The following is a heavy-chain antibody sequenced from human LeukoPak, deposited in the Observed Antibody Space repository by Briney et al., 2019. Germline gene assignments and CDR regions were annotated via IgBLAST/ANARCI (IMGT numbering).Heavy chain of an antibody. Sequence: PSETLSLTCTVSGGSISSSSYYWGWIRQPPGKGLEWIGSIYYSGSTYYNPSLKSRVTISVGTSKNQFSLKLSSVTAADTAVYYCARDLSGSNYYASGSFADWGQGTLVTVSS. J-gene: IGHJ4*02. CDR3: ARDLSGSNYYASGSFAD. V-gene: IGHV4-39*07. D-gene: IGHD3-10*01. CDR2: IYYSGST. CDR1: GGSISSSSYY.